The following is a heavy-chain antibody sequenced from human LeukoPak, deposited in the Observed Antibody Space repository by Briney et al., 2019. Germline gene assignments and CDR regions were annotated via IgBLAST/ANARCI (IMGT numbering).Heavy chain of an antibody. J-gene: IGHJ6*02. CDR2: IYSGGST. Sequence: GGSLRLSCAASGFTVSSNYMSWVRQAPGKGLEWVSVIYSGGSTYDADSVKGRFTISRDNAKNSLYLQMKSLRAEDTAVYFCARDYYYYNGMDVWGQGTTVTAS. CDR3: ARDYYYYNGMDV. V-gene: IGHV3-53*01. CDR1: GFTVSSNY.